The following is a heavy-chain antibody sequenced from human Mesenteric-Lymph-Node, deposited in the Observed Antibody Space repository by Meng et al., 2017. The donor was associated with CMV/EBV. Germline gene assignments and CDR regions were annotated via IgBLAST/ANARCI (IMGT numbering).Heavy chain of an antibody. CDR1: GFTFSSYW. CDR2: IKQDGSEK. Sequence: GESLKISCAASGFTFSSYWMSWVRQAPGKGLEWVANIKQDGSEKYYVDSVKGRFTISRDNAKNSLYLQMNSLRAEDTAVYYCARGLDYGNILFYWGQGTLVTVSS. D-gene: IGHD4-11*01. J-gene: IGHJ4*02. CDR3: ARGLDYGNILFY. V-gene: IGHV3-7*01.